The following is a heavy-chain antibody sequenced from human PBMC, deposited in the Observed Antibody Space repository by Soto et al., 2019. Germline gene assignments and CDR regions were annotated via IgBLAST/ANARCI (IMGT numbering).Heavy chain of an antibody. D-gene: IGHD3-3*01. Sequence: ASVKVSCKASGYTFTSYDINWVRQATGQGLEWMGWMNPNSGNTGYAQKFQGRVTMTRNTSISTAHMELSSLRSEDTAVYYCARAPTTYYDFWSGNNWFDPWGQGTLVTVSS. CDR1: GYTFTSYD. J-gene: IGHJ5*02. CDR3: ARAPTTYYDFWSGNNWFDP. V-gene: IGHV1-8*01. CDR2: MNPNSGNT.